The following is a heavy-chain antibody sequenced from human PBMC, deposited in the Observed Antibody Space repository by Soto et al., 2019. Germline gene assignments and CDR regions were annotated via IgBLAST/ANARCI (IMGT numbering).Heavy chain of an antibody. D-gene: IGHD5-12*01. CDR2: IVPIVDTS. Sequence: QVQLVQSGAEVRQPASSVKVSCKTSGGTFSSYAISWVRQAPGQGLEWMGGIVPIVDTSTYAQKFQGRVTISADESTSTAYMELSSLRSDDTAIYYCVRVVAIPGYPDHWGQGTLVTFSS. CDR1: GGTFSSYA. J-gene: IGHJ4*02. V-gene: IGHV1-69*12. CDR3: VRVVAIPGYPDH.